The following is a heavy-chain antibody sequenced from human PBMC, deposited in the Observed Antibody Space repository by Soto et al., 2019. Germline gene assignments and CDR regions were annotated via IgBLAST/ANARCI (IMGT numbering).Heavy chain of an antibody. CDR3: AHSQGYRIFGVVIGAHWFDP. V-gene: IGHV2-26*01. CDR1: GFSLSNARMG. D-gene: IGHD3-3*01. CDR2: IFSNDEE. Sequence: SGPTLVNPTATLTLTCTVSGFSLSNARMGVSWIRQPPGKALEWLAHIFSNDEESYSTSLKSRLTISKDTSKSQVVLTMTNMDPVDTATYYCAHSQGYRIFGVVIGAHWFDPWGQGIMVTVSS. J-gene: IGHJ5*02.